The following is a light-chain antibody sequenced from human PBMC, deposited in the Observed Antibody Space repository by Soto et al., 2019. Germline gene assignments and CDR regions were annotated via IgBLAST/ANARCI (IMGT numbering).Light chain of an antibody. V-gene: IGKV2D-29*01. J-gene: IGKJ4*01. CDR2: EVS. Sequence: DIVMTQSPLSLPVTPGEPASISCRSIQXLLHSNGYKYLYWYLQKPGQPPQLLIYEVSNRFSGVPDRFSGSGSGTDFTLKISRVEAEDVGVYYCMQSIQLPLTFGGGTKVDNK. CDR1: QXLLHSNGYKY. CDR3: MQSIQLPLT.